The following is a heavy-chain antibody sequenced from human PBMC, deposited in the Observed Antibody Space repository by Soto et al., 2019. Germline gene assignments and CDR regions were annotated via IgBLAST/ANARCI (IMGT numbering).Heavy chain of an antibody. V-gene: IGHV1-69*06. CDR3: ASKSGRSSRGWFDP. Sequence: QVQLVQSGAEVKKPGSSVKVSCKASGGTFSSYAISWVRQDPGQGLEWMGGIIPSFGTANYAQEFQGRVTVTADKCTSTAYMELSSLRSEDTAVYYCASKSGRSSRGWFDPWVQGTLVNGSS. D-gene: IGHD6-6*01. J-gene: IGHJ5*02. CDR1: GGTFSSYA. CDR2: IIPSFGTA.